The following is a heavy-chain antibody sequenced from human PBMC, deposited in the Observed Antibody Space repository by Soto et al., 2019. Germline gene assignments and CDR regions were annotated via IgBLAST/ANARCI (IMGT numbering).Heavy chain of an antibody. CDR1: ADSISGSNW. V-gene: IGHV4-4*02. CDR2: ISPSGST. D-gene: IGHD3-22*01. CDR3: ARSSVYYRGLDY. Sequence: QVQLQESGPGLVEPSGTLSLTCAVSADSISGSNWWSWVRQPPGKGLEWIGEISPSGSTNYNPSVKSRVTISLDESMNQFSLKLSIVTAADTAVYYCARSSVYYRGLDYWGQGTLVAVSS. J-gene: IGHJ4*02.